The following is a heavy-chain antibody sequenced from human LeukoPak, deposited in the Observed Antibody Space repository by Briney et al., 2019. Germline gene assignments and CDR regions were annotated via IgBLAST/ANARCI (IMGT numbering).Heavy chain of an antibody. V-gene: IGHV1-46*01. CDR3: ARGGYSWHYYYGMDV. J-gene: IGHJ6*02. D-gene: IGHD2-15*01. CDR2: INPSGGST. Sequence: SVKVSCKASGYTFTSYYMHWVRQAPGQGLEWMGIINPSGGSTSYAQKFQGRVTMTRDTSTSTVYMELSSLRSEDTAVYYCARGGYSWHYYYGMDVWGQGTTVTVSS. CDR1: GYTFTSYY.